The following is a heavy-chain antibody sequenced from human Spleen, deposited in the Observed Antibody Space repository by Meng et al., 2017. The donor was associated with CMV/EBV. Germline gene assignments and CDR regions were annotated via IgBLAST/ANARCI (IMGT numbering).Heavy chain of an antibody. CDR1: GFTFSDYY. Sequence: GESLKISCAASGFTFSDYYVSWIRQAPGKGLEWVSYISSSGGTKYYGDSVKGRFTISRDNAKNSLYLQMNSLRAEDTAVYYCATFRAGRFDPWGQGTLVTVSS. D-gene: IGHD2-21*01. CDR3: ATFRAGRFDP. CDR2: ISSSGGTK. J-gene: IGHJ5*02. V-gene: IGHV3-11*01.